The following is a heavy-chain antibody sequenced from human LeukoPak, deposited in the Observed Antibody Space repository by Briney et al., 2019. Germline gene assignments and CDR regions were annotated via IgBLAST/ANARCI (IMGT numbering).Heavy chain of an antibody. V-gene: IGHV3-48*01. Sequence: GGSLRLSCAASGFTFSSYAMHWVRQAPGKGLEWVSYISSSSSTIYYADSVKGRFTISRDNAKNSLYLQMNSLRAEDTAVYYCARGSRSSSPDYWGQGTLVTVSS. CDR1: GFTFSSYA. D-gene: IGHD6-13*01. J-gene: IGHJ4*02. CDR2: ISSSSSTI. CDR3: ARGSRSSSPDY.